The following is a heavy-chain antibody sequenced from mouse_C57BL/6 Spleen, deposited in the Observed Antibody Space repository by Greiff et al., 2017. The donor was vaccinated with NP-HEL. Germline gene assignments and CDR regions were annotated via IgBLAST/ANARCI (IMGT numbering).Heavy chain of an antibody. Sequence: EVKLMESGGGLVKPGGSLKLSCAASGFTFSDYGMHWVRQAPEKGLEWVAYISSGSSTIYYADTVKGRFTISRDNAKNTLFLQMTSLRSEDTAMYYCARSHYYGSSYPDYWGQGTTLTVSS. CDR3: ARSHYYGSSYPDY. V-gene: IGHV5-17*01. D-gene: IGHD1-1*01. J-gene: IGHJ2*01. CDR2: ISSGSSTI. CDR1: GFTFSDYG.